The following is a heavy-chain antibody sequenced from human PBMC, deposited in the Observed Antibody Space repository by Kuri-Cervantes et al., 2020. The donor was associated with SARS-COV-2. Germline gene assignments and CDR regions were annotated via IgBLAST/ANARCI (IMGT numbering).Heavy chain of an antibody. J-gene: IGHJ6*02. V-gene: IGHV3-64*01. CDR3: ARDQGPNSSSWSRYHYYYYGMDV. CDR1: GFTFSSYA. D-gene: IGHD6-13*01. Sequence: GESLKISCAASGFTFSSYAMHWVRQAPGKGLEYVSAISSNGGSTYYANSVKGRFTISRDNSKNTLYLQMNSLRAEDTAVYYCARDQGPNSSSWSRYHYYYYGMDVWGQGTTVTVSS. CDR2: ISSNGGST.